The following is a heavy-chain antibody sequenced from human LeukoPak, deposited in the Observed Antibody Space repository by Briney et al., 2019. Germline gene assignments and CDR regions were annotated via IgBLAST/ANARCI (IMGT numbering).Heavy chain of an antibody. J-gene: IGHJ6*03. CDR2: IYYSGST. CDR3: ARVDYGDYLPYYYYYMDV. V-gene: IGHV4-39*07. D-gene: IGHD4-17*01. Sequence: SETLSLTCTVSGGSISSSSYYWGWIRQPPGTGLEWIGSIYYSGSTYYNPSLKSRVTISVDTSKNQFSLKLSSVTAADTAVYYCARVDYGDYLPYYYYYMDVWGKGTTVTVSS. CDR1: GGSISSSSYY.